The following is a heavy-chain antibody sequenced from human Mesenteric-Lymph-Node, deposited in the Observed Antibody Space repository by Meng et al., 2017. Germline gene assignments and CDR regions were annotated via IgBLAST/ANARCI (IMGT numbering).Heavy chain of an antibody. CDR2: IYHSGST. D-gene: IGHD3-16*02. V-gene: IGHV4-34*01. Sequence: QVQLEQWGAGLLKPSESLSLTCAVYGGSFSGYYWSWIRQAPGKGLEWIGEIYHSGSTNYNPSLKSRVTISVDKSKNQFSLKLSSVTAADTAVYYCARHQNGGTYPLDYWGQGTLVTVSS. CDR3: ARHQNGGTYPLDY. CDR1: GGSFSGYY. J-gene: IGHJ4*02.